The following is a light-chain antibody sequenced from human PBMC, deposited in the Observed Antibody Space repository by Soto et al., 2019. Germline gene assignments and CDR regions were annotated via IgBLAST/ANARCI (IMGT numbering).Light chain of an antibody. J-gene: IGLJ2*01. V-gene: IGLV1-47*01. CDR3: TVWDDSLRGRL. Sequence: SVVTQPPSASGTPGQRVTLTCSGSSSNIEVNYVYWYQQVPGTAPRLLIYRNHQRPSGVPDRFSGSKSGASASLTISALRSEDEGDYYCTVWDDSLRGRLFGGGTKVTVL. CDR1: SSNIEVNY. CDR2: RNH.